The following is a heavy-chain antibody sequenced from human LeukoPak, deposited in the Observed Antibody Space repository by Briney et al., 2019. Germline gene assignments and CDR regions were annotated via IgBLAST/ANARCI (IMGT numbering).Heavy chain of an antibody. CDR1: GFTFSSYG. CDR2: ISSSSSYI. CDR3: ARRYSSGWYYFDY. Sequence: GGSLRLSCAASGFTFSSYGMNWVRQAPGKGLEWVSSISSSSSYIYYADSVKGRFTISRDNAKNSLYLQMNSLRAEDTAVYYCARRYSSGWYYFDYWGQGTLVTVSS. D-gene: IGHD6-19*01. J-gene: IGHJ4*02. V-gene: IGHV3-21*01.